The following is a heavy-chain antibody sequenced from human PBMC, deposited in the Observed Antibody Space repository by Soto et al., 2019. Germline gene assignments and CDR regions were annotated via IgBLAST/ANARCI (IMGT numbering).Heavy chain of an antibody. CDR3: ARGENNWGSIGYYGMDV. CDR2: ISYDASNK. J-gene: IGHJ6*02. D-gene: IGHD7-27*01. Sequence: PGGSLRLSCAASGFTFSSYAMXWVRQAPGKGLEWVAVISYDASNKYYAESVEGRFTFSRDNSKNTLYLQMNSLRAEDTAVYYCARGENNWGSIGYYGMDVWGQGTTVTVSS. CDR1: GFTFSSYA. V-gene: IGHV3-30-3*01.